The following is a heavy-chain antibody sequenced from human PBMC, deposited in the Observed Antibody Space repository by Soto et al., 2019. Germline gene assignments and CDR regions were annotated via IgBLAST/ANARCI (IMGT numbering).Heavy chain of an antibody. Sequence: QVQLVESGGGLVKPGGSLRRSCAASGFTFSDYFMAWIRQAPGKGLEWIAYISRNSRYTNFADSVRGRFTISRDNAKNALYLQMHDLSAEDTAVYYCSTTDQETSDDAFDVWGQGTMVTGSS. CDR1: GFTFSDYF. V-gene: IGHV3-11*06. CDR3: STTDQETSDDAFDV. D-gene: IGHD1-26*01. J-gene: IGHJ3*01. CDR2: ISRNSRYT.